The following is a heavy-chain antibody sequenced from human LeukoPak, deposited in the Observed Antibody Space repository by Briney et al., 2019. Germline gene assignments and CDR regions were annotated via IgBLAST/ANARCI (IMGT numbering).Heavy chain of an antibody. CDR3: ARASGGGQTSFDI. V-gene: IGHV1-2*02. CDR1: GYRFTAYS. D-gene: IGHD3-16*01. CDR2: INPNSGDT. J-gene: IGHJ3*02. Sequence: ASVKVSCKASGYRFTAYSMHWVRQAPGLGLEWMGWINPNSGDTKNAQNYQGRITKTRDTSISTVYMELTSLRSDDTAVFYCARASGGGQTSFDIWGQGTVVTVSS.